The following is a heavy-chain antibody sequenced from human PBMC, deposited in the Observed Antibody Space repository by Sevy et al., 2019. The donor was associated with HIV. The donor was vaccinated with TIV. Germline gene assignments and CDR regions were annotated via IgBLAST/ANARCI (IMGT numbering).Heavy chain of an antibody. D-gene: IGHD3-22*01. CDR3: ATTKDYYDRSCYPFDY. CDR2: FDPEDGKR. CDR1: GYTLTELS. Sequence: VSVKVSCKVSGYTLTELSMHWVRQAPGKGLEWVGTFDPEDGKRIYAQKFKGRLTMTEDTSTETAYMELNSLRSDDTAVYYCATTKDYYDRSCYPFDYWGQGTQVIVSS. J-gene: IGHJ4*02. V-gene: IGHV1-24*01.